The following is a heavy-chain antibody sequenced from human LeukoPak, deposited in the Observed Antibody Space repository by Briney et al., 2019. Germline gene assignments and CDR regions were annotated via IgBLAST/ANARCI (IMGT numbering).Heavy chain of an antibody. CDR3: ARGGPAAIDY. D-gene: IGHD2-2*01. CDR1: GYSISSGYY. CDR2: IYLSGST. Sequence: PSETLSLTCAVSGYSISSGYYWGWIRQPPGKGLEWIGSIYLSGSTYYNPSLKSRVTISVDTSKNQFSLKLSSVTAADTAVYYCARGGPAAIDYWGQGTLVTVSS. J-gene: IGHJ4*02. V-gene: IGHV4-38-2*01.